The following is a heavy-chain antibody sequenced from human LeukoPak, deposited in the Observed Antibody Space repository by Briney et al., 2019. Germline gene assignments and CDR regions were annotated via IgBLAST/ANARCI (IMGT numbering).Heavy chain of an antibody. V-gene: IGHV3-21*05. J-gene: IGHJ4*02. D-gene: IGHD5-18*01. Sequence: GGSLRLSRAASGFTFSSYSMNWVRQAPGKGLEWVSYISSSSSYIYYADSVKGRFTISRDNAKNSLYLQMNSLRAEDTAVYYCARDESKDTAMVFDYWGQGTLVTVSS. CDR1: GFTFSSYS. CDR2: ISSSSSYI. CDR3: ARDESKDTAMVFDY.